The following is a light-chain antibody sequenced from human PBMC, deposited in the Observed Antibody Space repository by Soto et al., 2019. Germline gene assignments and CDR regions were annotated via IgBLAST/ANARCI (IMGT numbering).Light chain of an antibody. Sequence: QSVLTQPPSVSGAPGQRVTISCTGSSSNIGAGYDVHWYQQLPGTAPKLLLSGNSNRPSGDPARFSGSKSGTSASLAITGLQAEDEADYYCQSYDSSLSGGVFGGGTKLTVL. CDR2: GNS. J-gene: IGLJ3*02. CDR3: QSYDSSLSGGV. V-gene: IGLV1-40*01. CDR1: SSNIGAGYD.